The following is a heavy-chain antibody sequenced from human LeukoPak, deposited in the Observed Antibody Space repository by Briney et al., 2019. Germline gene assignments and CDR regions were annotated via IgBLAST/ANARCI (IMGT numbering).Heavy chain of an antibody. CDR1: GGSISSYY. CDR3: ARLLIYCSSTSCHFDY. CDR2: LSKSGNT. Sequence: PSETLSLTCTVSGGSISSYYWSWIRLPPGKGLEWIGYLSKSGNTNYSPSLKSRVTIFGDTSKNQFFLKLSSVTAADTAMYYCARLLIYCSSTSCHFDYWGQGTLVTVSS. V-gene: IGHV4-59*01. J-gene: IGHJ4*02. D-gene: IGHD2-2*01.